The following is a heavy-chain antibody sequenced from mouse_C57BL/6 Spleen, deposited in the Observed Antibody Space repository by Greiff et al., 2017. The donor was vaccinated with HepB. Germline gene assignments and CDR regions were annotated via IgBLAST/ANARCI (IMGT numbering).Heavy chain of an antibody. J-gene: IGHJ4*01. CDR2: INPNNGGT. V-gene: IGHV1-18*01. Sequence: VQLQQSGPELVKPGASVKIPCKASGYTFTDYNMDWVKQSHGKSLEWIGDINPNNGGTIYNQKFKGKATLTVDKSSSTAYMELRSLTSEDTAVYYCARFYSNYALDYAMDYWGQGTSVTVSS. CDR3: ARFYSNYALDYAMDY. D-gene: IGHD2-5*01. CDR1: GYTFTDYN.